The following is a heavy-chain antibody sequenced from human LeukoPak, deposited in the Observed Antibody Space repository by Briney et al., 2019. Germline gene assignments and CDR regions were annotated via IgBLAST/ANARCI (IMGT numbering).Heavy chain of an antibody. CDR1: GGSFSGYY. Sequence: SETLSLTCAVYGGSFSGYYWSWIRQPPGKGLEWIGEINHSGSTNYNPSLKSRVTISVDTSENQFSLKLSSVTAADTAVYYCASQYYYGSGRDYWGQGTLVTVSS. CDR3: ASQYYYGSGRDY. J-gene: IGHJ4*02. CDR2: INHSGST. D-gene: IGHD3-10*01. V-gene: IGHV4-34*01.